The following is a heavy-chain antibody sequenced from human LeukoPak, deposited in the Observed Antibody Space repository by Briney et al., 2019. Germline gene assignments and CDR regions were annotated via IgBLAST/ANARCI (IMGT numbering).Heavy chain of an antibody. D-gene: IGHD5-12*01. J-gene: IGHJ4*02. CDR1: GYTFTDYY. Sequence: ASVKVSCKVSGYTFTDYYMHWVQQAPGKGLEWMGLVDPEDGETIYAEKFQGRVTITADTSTDTAYMELSSLRSEDTAVYYCAISGYDFEPPLDYWGQGTLVTVSS. CDR3: AISGYDFEPPLDY. CDR2: VDPEDGET. V-gene: IGHV1-69-2*01.